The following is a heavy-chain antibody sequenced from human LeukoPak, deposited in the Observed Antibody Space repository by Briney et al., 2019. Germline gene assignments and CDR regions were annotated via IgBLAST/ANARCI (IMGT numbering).Heavy chain of an antibody. CDR3: ARDILPAAPPIDY. J-gene: IGHJ4*02. V-gene: IGHV3-64*02. D-gene: IGHD2-2*01. CDR2: ITSSGNNI. Sequence: XASGFIFNSYAMXXVRQAPGRGXXYVSAITSSGNNIFYADSVKGRFTISRDNSKNTLYLQMGSLRAEDMAVYYCARDILPAAPPIDYWGQGTLVTVSS. CDR1: GFIFNSYA.